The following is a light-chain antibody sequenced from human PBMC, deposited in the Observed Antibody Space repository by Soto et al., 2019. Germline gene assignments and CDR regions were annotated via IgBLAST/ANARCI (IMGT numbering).Light chain of an antibody. J-gene: IGKJ1*01. CDR3: QYWDDYSWT. CDR1: QSITDW. CDR2: KAS. Sequence: DIQMTQSPSTLSASVGDRVTITCRASQSITDWLAWYQQKPGKAPKFLIYKASNLEGGDPSRFRGSGSGTEFTLTISSVQPDDFATYYCQYWDDYSWTFGQGTKVEIK. V-gene: IGKV1-5*03.